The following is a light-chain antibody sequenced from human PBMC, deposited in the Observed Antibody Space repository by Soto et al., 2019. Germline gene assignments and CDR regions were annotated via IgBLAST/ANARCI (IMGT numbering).Light chain of an antibody. V-gene: IGKV1-5*03. Sequence: DIQLTQSPSTLSAFVGDRVTITCRASQSISSWLAWYQQKPGKAPKLLIYKASSVESGVPSRFSGSGSGTEFSLTISSQKADDFGTYYWKQTDPYLSFGQGTKVEIK. CDR2: KAS. CDR3: KQTDPYLS. CDR1: QSISSW. J-gene: IGKJ1*01.